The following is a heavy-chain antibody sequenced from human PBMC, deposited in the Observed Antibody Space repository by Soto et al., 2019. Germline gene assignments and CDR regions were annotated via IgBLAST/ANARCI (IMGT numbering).Heavy chain of an antibody. Sequence: PSDPLSLTCAVYGGSFSGYYWSWIRQPPGKGLEWIGEINHSGSTNYNPSLKSRVTISVDTSKNQFSLKLSSVTAADTAVYYCARAYGSGSYSNYYYYYGMDVWGQGTTVTVS. CDR3: ARAYGSGSYSNYYYYYGMDV. CDR1: GGSFSGYY. V-gene: IGHV4-34*01. J-gene: IGHJ6*02. CDR2: INHSGST. D-gene: IGHD3-10*01.